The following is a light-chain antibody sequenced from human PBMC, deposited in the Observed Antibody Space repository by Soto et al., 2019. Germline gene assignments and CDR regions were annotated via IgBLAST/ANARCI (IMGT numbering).Light chain of an antibody. J-gene: IGKJ1*01. CDR2: GAS. CDR1: QRFSSSS. Sequence: VVLTQSPGTLSLSPGERATLSCSASQRFSSSSLAWYQHSRGQAHRRLIYGASSRATGVPDRISGSGSGTDFTLNISRLEPEDFVVYYCPQYSMSFPTFGQGTQGEI. V-gene: IGKV3-20*01. CDR3: PQYSMSFPT.